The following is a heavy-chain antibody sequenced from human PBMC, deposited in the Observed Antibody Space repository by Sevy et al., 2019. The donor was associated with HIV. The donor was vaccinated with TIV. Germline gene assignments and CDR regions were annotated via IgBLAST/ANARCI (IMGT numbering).Heavy chain of an antibody. CDR2: TRNKANSYTT. D-gene: IGHD2-2*02. V-gene: IGHV3-72*01. CDR3: AREGRYCSSTSCYTYYYYGMDV. CDR1: GFTFSDHY. J-gene: IGHJ6*02. Sequence: GGSLRLSCAASGFTFSDHYMDWVRQAPGKGLEWVGRTRNKANSYTTEYAASVKGRFTISRDDSKNSLYVQMNSLKTEDTAVYYCAREGRYCSSTSCYTYYYYGMDVWGQGTTVTVSS.